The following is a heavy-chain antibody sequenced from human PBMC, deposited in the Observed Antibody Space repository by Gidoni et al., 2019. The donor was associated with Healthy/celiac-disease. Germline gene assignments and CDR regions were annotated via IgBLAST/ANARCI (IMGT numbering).Heavy chain of an antibody. CDR2: ISWNSGSI. Sequence: EVQLVESGGGLVQPGRSLRLSCAASGFTFDDYAMHWVRQAPGKGLEWVSGISWNSGSIGYADSVKGRFTISRDNAKNSLYLQMNSLRAEDTALYYCAKGAPIAAQRGYYYYGMDVWGQGTTVTVSS. CDR1: GFTFDDYA. V-gene: IGHV3-9*01. CDR3: AKGAPIAAQRGYYYYGMDV. J-gene: IGHJ6*02. D-gene: IGHD6-25*01.